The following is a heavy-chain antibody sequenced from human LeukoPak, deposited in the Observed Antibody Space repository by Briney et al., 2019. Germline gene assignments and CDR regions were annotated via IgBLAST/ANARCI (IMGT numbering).Heavy chain of an antibody. CDR1: GSTFSTYG. D-gene: IGHD6-19*01. V-gene: IGHV3-30*18. CDR3: VNSLDGSGWWDFDC. CDR2: ISYDGSNK. J-gene: IGHJ4*02. Sequence: GRSLRLSCVASGSTFSTYGMHWVRQAPGKGLEWVAVISYDGSNKYYSDSVKGRFTISRDNSKNTLYLQMNSLRTEDSAVHYCVNSLDGSGWWDFDCWGQGTLVTVSS.